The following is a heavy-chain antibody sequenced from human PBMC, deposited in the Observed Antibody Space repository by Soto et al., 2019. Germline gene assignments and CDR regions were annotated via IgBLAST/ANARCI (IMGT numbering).Heavy chain of an antibody. CDR3: VRGGGGGQFDS. CDR1: GFSFSDHY. V-gene: IGHV3-11*05. D-gene: IGHD2-21*01. CDR2: ISPRSNYR. J-gene: IGHJ4*02. Sequence: GGSLRLSGAASGFSFSDHYMSWIRQAPGKGLEWLSYISPRSNYREYADSVKGRHTISRDNAKKSLFLQMNSLRAEDTGVYYCVRGGGGGQFDSWGQGPMVTV.